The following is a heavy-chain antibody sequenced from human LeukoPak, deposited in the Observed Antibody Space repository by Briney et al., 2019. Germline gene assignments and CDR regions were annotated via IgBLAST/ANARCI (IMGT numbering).Heavy chain of an antibody. D-gene: IGHD6-19*01. CDR3: ARVGWESNWFDP. J-gene: IGHJ5*02. CDR1: GASISGFY. Sequence: SETLSLTCTVSGASISGFYWSWIRQPPGKGLEWIGEINHSGSTNYNPSLKSRVTISVDTSKNQFSLKLSSVTAADTAVYYCARVGWESNWFDPWGQGTLVTVSS. CDR2: INHSGST. V-gene: IGHV4-34*01.